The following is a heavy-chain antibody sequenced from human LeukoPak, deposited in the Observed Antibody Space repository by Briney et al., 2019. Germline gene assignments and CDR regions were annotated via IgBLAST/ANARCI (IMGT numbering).Heavy chain of an antibody. CDR3: ARAPLWTPGPPDY. CDR2: IYYSGST. D-gene: IGHD3/OR15-3a*01. Sequence: SETLSLTCTVSGGSISSYYWSWIRQPPGKGLEWIGYIYYSGSTNYNPSLKSRVTISVDTSKNQFSLKLSSVTAADTAVYYCARAPLWTPGPPDYWGKGTLVTASS. J-gene: IGHJ4*02. CDR1: GGSISSYY. V-gene: IGHV4-59*01.